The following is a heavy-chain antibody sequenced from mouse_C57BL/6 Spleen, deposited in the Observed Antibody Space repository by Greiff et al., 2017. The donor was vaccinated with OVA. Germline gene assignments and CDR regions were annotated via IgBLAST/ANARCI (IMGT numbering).Heavy chain of an antibody. CDR2: ISSGGSYT. CDR3: ARHELPTVAATGFAY. J-gene: IGHJ3*01. V-gene: IGHV5-6*02. Sequence: EVKLVESGGDLVKPGGSLKLSCAASGFTFSSYGMSWVRQTPDKRLEWVATISSGGSYTYYPDSVKGRFTISRDNAKNTLYLQMSSLKSEDTAMYYCARHELPTVAATGFAYWGQGTLVTVSA. CDR1: GFTFSSYG. D-gene: IGHD1-1*01.